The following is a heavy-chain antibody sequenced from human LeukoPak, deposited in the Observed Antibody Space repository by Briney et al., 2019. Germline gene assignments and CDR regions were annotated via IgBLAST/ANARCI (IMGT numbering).Heavy chain of an antibody. D-gene: IGHD5-18*01. J-gene: IGHJ5*02. V-gene: IGHV6-1*01. CDR3: ARVMRDRYSYGSGRGWFDP. Sequence: SQTLSLTCAISGDSVSSNSAAWHWIRQSPSRGLEWLGRTYYRSKWYNDYAVSVKSRITINPDTSKNQFSLKLSSVTAADTAVYYCARVMRDRYSYGSGRGWFDPWGQGTLVTVSS. CDR2: TYYRSKWYN. CDR1: GDSVSSNSAA.